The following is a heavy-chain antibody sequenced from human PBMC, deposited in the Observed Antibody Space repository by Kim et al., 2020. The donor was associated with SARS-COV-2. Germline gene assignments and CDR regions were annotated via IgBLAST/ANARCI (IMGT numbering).Heavy chain of an antibody. D-gene: IGHD3-3*01. CDR3: ARVDLGPFTELRFLEWPNTHAYGMDV. CDR2: INHSGST. CDR1: GGSFSGYY. V-gene: IGHV4-34*01. Sequence: SETLSLTCAVYGGSFSGYYWSWIRQPPGKGLEWIGEINHSGSTNYNPSLKSRVTISVDTSKNQFSLKLSSVTAADTAVYYCARVDLGPFTELRFLEWPNTHAYGMDVWGQGTTGTVSS. J-gene: IGHJ6*02.